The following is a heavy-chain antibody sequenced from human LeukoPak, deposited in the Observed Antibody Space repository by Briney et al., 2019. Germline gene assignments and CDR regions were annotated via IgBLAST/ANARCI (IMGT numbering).Heavy chain of an antibody. D-gene: IGHD1-20*01. CDR3: ARLNWNDGLGDY. V-gene: IGHV4-39*07. Sequence: SETLSLTCTVSGGSISSSSYYWGWIRQPPGKGLEWIGSIYYSGSTYYNPSLKSRVTISVDTSKNQFSLKLSSVTAADTAVYYCARLNWNDGLGDYWGQGTLVTVSS. J-gene: IGHJ4*02. CDR2: IYYSGST. CDR1: GGSISSSSYY.